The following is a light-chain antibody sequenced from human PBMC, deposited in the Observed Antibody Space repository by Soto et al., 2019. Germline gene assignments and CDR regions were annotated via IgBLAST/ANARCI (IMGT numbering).Light chain of an antibody. V-gene: IGLV2-14*01. CDR2: EVS. Sequence: QSALTQPASVSGSPGQSITISCTGTSSDVGAYTSVSWYQQHPGKAPKLMIYEVSNRPSGVSNRFSGSKSGNTASLTISGLQAEDEADYYCNSYTNSGTRVVFGGGTQLTVL. J-gene: IGLJ2*01. CDR1: SSDVGAYTS. CDR3: NSYTNSGTRVV.